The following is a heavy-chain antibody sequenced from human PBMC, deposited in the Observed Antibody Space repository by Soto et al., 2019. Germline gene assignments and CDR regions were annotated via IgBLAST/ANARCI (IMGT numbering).Heavy chain of an antibody. CDR2: ISSGSDTI. V-gene: IGHV3-48*02. Sequence: EVQLVESGGGLVQPGGSLRLSCAASGFTFSDYGVNWVRQAPGKGLEWVSCISSGSDTIYYADSVKGRFTITRDNAKKSLFLQMTSLVYEDTAVYYCARVSTTWEGAYWGQGSLVTVSS. CDR3: ARVSTTWEGAY. J-gene: IGHJ4*02. D-gene: IGHD1-26*01. CDR1: GFTFSDYG.